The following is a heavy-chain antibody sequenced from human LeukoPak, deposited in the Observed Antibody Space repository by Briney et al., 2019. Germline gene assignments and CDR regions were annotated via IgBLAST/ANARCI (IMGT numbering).Heavy chain of an antibody. CDR1: GFTFTGYY. J-gene: IGHJ5*02. D-gene: IGHD2-2*01. Sequence: GASVKVSCKPSGFTFTGYYMHWVREAPGQALEWMGWINPNSGGTNYAQKFQGRVTMTRDTSISTAYMELSRLRSDDTAVYYCARRQVPAACDPWGQGTLVTVSS. CDR2: INPNSGGT. V-gene: IGHV1-2*02. CDR3: ARRQVPAACDP.